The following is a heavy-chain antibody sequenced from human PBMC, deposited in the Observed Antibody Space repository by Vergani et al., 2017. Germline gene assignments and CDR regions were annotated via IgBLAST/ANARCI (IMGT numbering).Heavy chain of an antibody. V-gene: IGHV3-23*01. Sequence: EVQLLESGGGLVQPGGSLRLSCAASGFTFSSYAMSWVRQAPGKGLEWVSAISGSGGSTYYADSVKGRFTISRHNSKNTLYLQMNSLRAEDTAVYYCARGFTVKVYYYGMDVWGQGTTVTVSS. CDR2: ISGSGGST. J-gene: IGHJ6*02. CDR1: GFTFSSYA. CDR3: ARGFTVKVYYYGMDV. D-gene: IGHD4-11*01.